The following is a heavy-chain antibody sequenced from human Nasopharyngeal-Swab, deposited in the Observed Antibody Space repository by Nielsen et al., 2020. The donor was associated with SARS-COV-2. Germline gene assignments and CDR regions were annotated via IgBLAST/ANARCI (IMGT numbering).Heavy chain of an antibody. CDR1: GYTFTSYY. Sequence: ASVKVSCKASGYTFTSYYMHWVRQAPGQGLEWMGIINPSGGSTSYAQRFQGRVTMTRDTSTSTVYMELSSLRSDDTAVYYCARDGIQLWRWWGQGTLVTVSS. CDR2: INPSGGST. J-gene: IGHJ4*02. CDR3: ARDGIQLWRW. V-gene: IGHV1-46*01. D-gene: IGHD5-18*01.